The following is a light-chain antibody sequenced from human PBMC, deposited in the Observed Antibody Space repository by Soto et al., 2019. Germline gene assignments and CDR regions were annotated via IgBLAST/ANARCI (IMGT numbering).Light chain of an antibody. V-gene: IGLV2-14*01. J-gene: IGLJ2*01. Sequence: QSALTQPASVSGSPGQSSTISCTGTSSDVGGYNYVSWYQQHPGKAPKLMIYDVSNRPSGVSNRFSSSKSGNTASLTISGLQAEYEADYYCSSYTSSSHVVFGGGTKVTVL. CDR2: DVS. CDR3: SSYTSSSHVV. CDR1: SSDVGGYNY.